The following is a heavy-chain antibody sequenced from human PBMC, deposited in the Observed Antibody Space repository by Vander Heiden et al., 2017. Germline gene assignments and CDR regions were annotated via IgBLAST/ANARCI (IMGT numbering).Heavy chain of an antibody. Sequence: QVQLVESGGGVVQPGRSLRLSCAASGFTFSSYGMHWVSQAPGKGLEWVAVIWYDGSNKYYADSVKGRFTISRDNSKNTLYLQMNSLRAEDTAVDYCARVAFGYSYGRIDYWGQGTLVTVSS. D-gene: IGHD5-18*01. V-gene: IGHV3-33*01. CDR3: ARVAFGYSYGRIDY. J-gene: IGHJ4*02. CDR2: IWYDGSNK. CDR1: GFTFSSYG.